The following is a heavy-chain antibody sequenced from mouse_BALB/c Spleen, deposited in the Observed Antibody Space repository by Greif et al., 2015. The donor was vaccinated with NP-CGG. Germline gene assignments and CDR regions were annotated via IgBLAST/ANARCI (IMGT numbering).Heavy chain of an antibody. CDR1: GYTFTSYW. V-gene: IGHV1S81*02. J-gene: IGHJ2*01. CDR2: INPSNGRT. D-gene: IGHD1-1*01. CDR3: ASGDYGSRNY. Sequence: QVQLKESGAELVKPGASVKLSCKASGYTFTSYWMHWVKQRPGQGLEWIGEINPSNGRTNYNEKFKSKATLTVDKSSSTAYMQLSSLTSEDSAVYYWASGDYGSRNYWGQGTTLTVSS.